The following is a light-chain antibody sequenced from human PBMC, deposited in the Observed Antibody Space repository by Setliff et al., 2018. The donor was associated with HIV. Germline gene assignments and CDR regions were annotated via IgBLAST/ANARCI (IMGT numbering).Light chain of an antibody. CDR2: EVR. CDR1: SSDVGGYNH. J-gene: IGLJ1*01. V-gene: IGLV2-14*01. CDR3: SSYAITNTLP. Sequence: QSVLTQPASVSGSPGQSITISCTGTSSDVGGYNHVSWYRQHPGKAPKLIISEVRNRPSGISSRFSGSKSGNTASLTISGLQAEDEAEYYCSSYAITNTLPFGTGTKVTVL.